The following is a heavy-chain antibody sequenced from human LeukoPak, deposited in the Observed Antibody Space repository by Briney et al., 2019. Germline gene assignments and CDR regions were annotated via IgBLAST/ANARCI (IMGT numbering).Heavy chain of an antibody. J-gene: IGHJ4*02. CDR3: ARRDFSGSKSFFDH. Sequence: SETLSLTCTVSGGSISSYYWSWIRQPPGKGLEWVGYIYYSGSTKYNPSLKSRVTISLDTSKNHFSPNLDSVTAADTAVYYCARRDFSGSKSFFDHWGQGTLVTVSS. D-gene: IGHD1-26*01. CDR1: GGSISSYY. CDR2: IYYSGST. V-gene: IGHV4-59*08.